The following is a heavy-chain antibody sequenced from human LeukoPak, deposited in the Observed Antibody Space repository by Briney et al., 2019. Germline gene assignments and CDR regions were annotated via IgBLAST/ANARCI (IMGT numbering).Heavy chain of an antibody. CDR1: GGSVSSGSYY. V-gene: IGHV4-61*01. J-gene: IGHJ5*02. Sequence: SETLSLTCTVSGGSVSSGSYYWSWIRQPPGKGLEWIGYIYYSGSTNYNPSLKSRVTIPVDTSKNQFSLRLSSVTAADTAVYYCARAPYCSGGSCYVPWGQGTLVTVSS. CDR3: ARAPYCSGGSCYVP. CDR2: IYYSGST. D-gene: IGHD2-15*01.